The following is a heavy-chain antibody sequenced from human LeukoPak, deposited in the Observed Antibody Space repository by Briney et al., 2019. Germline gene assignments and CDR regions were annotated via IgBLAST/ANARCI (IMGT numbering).Heavy chain of an antibody. CDR2: ISSSSSYI. D-gene: IGHD6-19*01. CDR1: GFTSSNYA. J-gene: IGHJ6*02. V-gene: IGHV3-21*01. Sequence: PGGSLRLSCAASGFTSSNYAMSWVRQAPGKGLEWVSSISSSSSYIYYADSVKGRFTISRDNAKNSLYLQMNSLSAEDTAVYYCARDGRLGGMDVWGQGTTVTVSS. CDR3: ARDGRLGGMDV.